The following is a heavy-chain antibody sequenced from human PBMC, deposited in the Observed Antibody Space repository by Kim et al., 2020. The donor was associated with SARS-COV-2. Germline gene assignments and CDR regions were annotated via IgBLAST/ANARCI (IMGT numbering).Heavy chain of an antibody. CDR3: ARVFRGMDV. Sequence: GRTNFNPSRRSGVTSSVDTSKNQFSLKFNSMTAADTGVYYCARVFRGMDVWGQGTTVIVSS. V-gene: IGHV4-59*01. J-gene: IGHJ6*02. CDR2: GRT. D-gene: IGHD3-10*02.